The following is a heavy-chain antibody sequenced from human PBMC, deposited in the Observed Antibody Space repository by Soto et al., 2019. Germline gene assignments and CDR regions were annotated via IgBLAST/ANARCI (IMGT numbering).Heavy chain of an antibody. J-gene: IGHJ4*02. V-gene: IGHV3-13*04. D-gene: IGHD3-22*01. CDR3: ARAIGPTLFDY. Sequence: XGSLRLSCAAAGFTFSSYDMHWVRQGPGKGLEWVSAIGTAGDTNYAGSVKGRFTISRENAKNSLYLQMNSLRAGDTAIYFCARAIGPTLFDYWGQGTLVTVSS. CDR2: IGTAGDT. CDR1: GFTFSSYD.